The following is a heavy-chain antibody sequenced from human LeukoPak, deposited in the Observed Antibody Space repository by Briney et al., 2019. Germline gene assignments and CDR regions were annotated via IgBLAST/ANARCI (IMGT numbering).Heavy chain of an antibody. CDR2: FTGRTYGGTT. V-gene: IGHV3-49*04. D-gene: IGHD4-17*01. CDR1: GFTFGDYG. Sequence: GGSLRLSCTASGFTFGDYGMSWVRQAAGKGREWVCSFTGRTYGGTTEYAASVRGRFTISIDDSKSIAYLQMNSLTTDDTAAYYCTRWTTVTIFDYWGQGTLVAVSS. CDR3: TRWTTVTIFDY. J-gene: IGHJ4*02.